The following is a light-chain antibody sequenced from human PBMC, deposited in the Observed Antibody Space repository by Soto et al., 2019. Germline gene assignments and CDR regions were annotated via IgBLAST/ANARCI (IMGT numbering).Light chain of an antibody. V-gene: IGKV3-11*01. CDR2: DAS. CDR1: QSISTY. J-gene: IGKJ4*01. Sequence: EILLTQSPATLSKSPGERATLSCRASQSISTYLAWYQQKPGQAPRLLIYDASIRATGIPARFSGSGSGTDWTLTISSLGPEDFAVYYCQQLTDSSFGGGTKVEIK. CDR3: QQLTDSS.